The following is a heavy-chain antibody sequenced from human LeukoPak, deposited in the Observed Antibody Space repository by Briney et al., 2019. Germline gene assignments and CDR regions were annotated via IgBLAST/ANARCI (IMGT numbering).Heavy chain of an antibody. Sequence: SETLSLTCTVSGGSISSYYWSWIRQPPGKGLEWIGYIYYSGSTNYNPSLKSRVTISVDTSKNQFSLKLSSVTAADTAVYYCARAREPLIYTYYFDYWGQGTLVTVSS. V-gene: IGHV4-59*08. J-gene: IGHJ4*02. CDR3: ARAREPLIYTYYFDY. D-gene: IGHD3-16*01. CDR2: IYYSGST. CDR1: GGSISSYY.